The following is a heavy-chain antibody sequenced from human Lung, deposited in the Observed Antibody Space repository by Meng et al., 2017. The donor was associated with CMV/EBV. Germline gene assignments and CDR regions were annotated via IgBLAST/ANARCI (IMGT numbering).Heavy chain of an antibody. CDR2: INWNSGSI. CDR1: GFTFADYA. CDR3: AKDSKNTLTTSIDY. V-gene: IGHV3-9*03. D-gene: IGHD1-14*01. J-gene: IGHJ4*02. Sequence: SLKISCAASGFTFADYAMHWVRQVPGKGLEWVSGINWNSGSIDYVDSVKGRFTISRDNAKNSLYLQMNSLRVEDMALYYCAKDSKNTLTTSIDYWGQGTLVTVSS.